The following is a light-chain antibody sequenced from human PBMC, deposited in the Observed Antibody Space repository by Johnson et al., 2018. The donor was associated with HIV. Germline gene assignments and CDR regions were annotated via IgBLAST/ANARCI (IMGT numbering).Light chain of an antibody. V-gene: IGLV1-51*01. Sequence: QSVLTQPPSVSAAPGQKVTISCSGSSSNIGNNYVSWYQQLPGTAPKLLIYENNKRPSGIPDRFSGSKSGTSATLGITGLQTGDEADYYSGTWDSSLSAAVFGTGTKVTVL. CDR3: GTWDSSLSAAV. CDR2: ENN. J-gene: IGLJ1*01. CDR1: SSNIGNNY.